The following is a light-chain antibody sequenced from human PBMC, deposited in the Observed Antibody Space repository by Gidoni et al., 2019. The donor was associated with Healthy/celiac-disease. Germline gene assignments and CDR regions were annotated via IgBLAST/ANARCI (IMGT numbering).Light chain of an antibody. CDR2: EVS. J-gene: IGLJ2*01. CDR3: SSYTSSSVV. CDR1: SSDVGGYNY. V-gene: IGLV2-14*01. Sequence: QSALIQPASVSGSPGQSITISCTGTSSDVGGYNYVSWYQQHPGKPPKLMIYEVSNRPSWVSNRFSCSKSGNTASLTISGLQAEDEADYYCSSYTSSSVVFGGGTKLTVL.